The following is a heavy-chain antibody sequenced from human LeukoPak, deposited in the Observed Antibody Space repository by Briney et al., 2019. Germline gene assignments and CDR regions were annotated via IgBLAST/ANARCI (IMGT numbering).Heavy chain of an antibody. CDR2: IYYSGST. D-gene: IGHD3-10*01. V-gene: IGHV4-59*01. J-gene: IGHJ6*02. Sequence: SETLSLTCTVSGGSISSYYWSWIRQPPGKGLEWIGYIYYSGSTNYNPSLKSRVTISVDTSKNQFSLKLSSVTAADTAVYYCARGAPGSGIGAYYGMDAWGQGTTVTVSS. CDR1: GGSISSYY. CDR3: ARGAPGSGIGAYYGMDA.